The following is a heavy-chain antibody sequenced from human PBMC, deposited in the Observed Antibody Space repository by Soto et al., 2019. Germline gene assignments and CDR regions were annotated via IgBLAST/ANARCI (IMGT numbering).Heavy chain of an antibody. CDR1: GLTFNNYA. Sequence: EVQLLESGGGLVQPGAALRLSCAASGLTFNNYAMYWVRQAPGKGLEWVSAISSGGGHTYYRDSVKGRFTISRDNSKNTLYLEMVNLRGEDTAVYSCAKDRDEYGYFDAFDIWGQGTMVTVSS. CDR3: AKDRDEYGYFDAFDI. D-gene: IGHD1-1*01. CDR2: ISSGGGHT. V-gene: IGHV3-23*01. J-gene: IGHJ3*02.